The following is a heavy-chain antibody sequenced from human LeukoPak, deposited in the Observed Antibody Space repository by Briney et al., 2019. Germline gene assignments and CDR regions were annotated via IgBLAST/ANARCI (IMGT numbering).Heavy chain of an antibody. J-gene: IGHJ3*02. V-gene: IGHV3-7*01. D-gene: IGHD3-3*01. Sequence: GGSLRLSCAASGFTFSSYWMSWVRQAPGKGLEWVANIKQDGSEKYYADSVRGRFTISRDNSKNTLYLQMNSLRAEDTAVYYCARPHKSTPHSYDFWSGYPTGAFDIWGQGTMVTVSS. CDR1: GFTFSSYW. CDR3: ARPHKSTPHSYDFWSGYPTGAFDI. CDR2: IKQDGSEK.